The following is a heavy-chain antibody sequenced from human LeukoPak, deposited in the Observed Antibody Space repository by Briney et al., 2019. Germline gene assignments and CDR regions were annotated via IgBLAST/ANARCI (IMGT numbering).Heavy chain of an antibody. D-gene: IGHD1-26*01. CDR3: ARGGTAFDI. CDR2: IYHSGGT. V-gene: IGHV4-30-2*06. J-gene: IGHJ3*02. CDR1: GGSISSGHSS. Sequence: PSETLSLTCAVSGGSISSGHSSWNWFRQSPGQGLEWIGYIYHSGGTYYNPSLKSRVAISVDRSKNQFSLKLRSVTAADTALYYCARGGTAFDIWGQGTMVTVSS.